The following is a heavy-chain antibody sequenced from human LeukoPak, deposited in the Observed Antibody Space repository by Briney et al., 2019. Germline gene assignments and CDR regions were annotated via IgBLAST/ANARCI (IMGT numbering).Heavy chain of an antibody. D-gene: IGHD5-12*01. CDR2: IILVFGTT. V-gene: IGHV1-69*05. CDR1: GGTFSSHA. CDR3: ARGKSGYDYGLDS. J-gene: IGHJ4*02. Sequence: SVKVSCKASGGTFSSHAISWVRQAPGQGLEWVGGIILVFGTTNYAQKFQGRVTVTTDESTSTGYMELRSLRSDDTAVYYCARGKSGYDYGLDSWGQGTPVTVSS.